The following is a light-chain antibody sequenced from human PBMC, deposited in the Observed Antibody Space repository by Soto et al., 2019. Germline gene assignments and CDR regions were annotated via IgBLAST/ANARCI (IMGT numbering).Light chain of an antibody. CDR1: QSVSNDF. Sequence: EIVLTQSPGILSLSPGQRVTLSCRASQSVSNDFLAWYQQKPGQAPRLLIYCASPSDTDVPDRFGGRGSGADFKLTTTSLQPEDVAVSYCEPDGSSHPRKFGQGTKVEMK. CDR2: CAS. CDR3: EPDGSSHPRK. J-gene: IGKJ1*01. V-gene: IGKV3-20*01.